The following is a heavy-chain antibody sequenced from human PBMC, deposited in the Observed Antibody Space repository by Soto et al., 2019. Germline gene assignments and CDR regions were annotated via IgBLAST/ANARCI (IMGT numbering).Heavy chain of an antibody. CDR3: ARDGAMTTYFECFRH. CDR2: IYSSGRT. J-gene: IGHJ1*01. D-gene: IGHD4-17*01. Sequence: EVQLVESGGGLIQPGGSLRLSCAASGFTVSSNYMSWVRQAPGKGLEWVSTIYSSGRTFYADSVKGRFTISRDNSKSSLYLQMDSLIAEDTAVYYCARDGAMTTYFECFRHWGQGTLVTVSS. CDR1: GFTVSSNY. V-gene: IGHV3-53*01.